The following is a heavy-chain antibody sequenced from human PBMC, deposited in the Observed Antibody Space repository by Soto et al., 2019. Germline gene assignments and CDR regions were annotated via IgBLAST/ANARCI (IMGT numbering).Heavy chain of an antibody. CDR3: AHRAYYYGSGSYYTP. D-gene: IGHD3-10*01. CDR2: IYWDDDK. Sequence: QITLKESGPTLVKPTQTLTLTCTFPGSSLSTREAGVGWIRQPPGKALEWLALIYWDDDKRYRPSLKSRLTIAKDTSKNLVILIMTNMDPEDTATYYCAHRAYYYGSGSYYTPWGQGILVTVSS. J-gene: IGHJ5*02. CDR1: GSSLSTREAG. V-gene: IGHV2-5*02.